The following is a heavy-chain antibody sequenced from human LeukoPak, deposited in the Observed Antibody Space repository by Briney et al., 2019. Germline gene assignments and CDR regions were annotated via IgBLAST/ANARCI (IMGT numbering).Heavy chain of an antibody. D-gene: IGHD3-10*01. J-gene: IGHJ5*02. Sequence: SETLSLTCTVSGGSIGSYYWSWIRQPPGTGLEWIGYIYYSGSTNYNPSLKSRVTISVDTSKNQFSLKLSSVTAADTAVYCCARVLNYYGSGSYVGWFDPWGQGTLVTVSS. CDR3: ARVLNYYGSGSYVGWFDP. CDR1: GGSIGSYY. CDR2: IYYSGST. V-gene: IGHV4-59*01.